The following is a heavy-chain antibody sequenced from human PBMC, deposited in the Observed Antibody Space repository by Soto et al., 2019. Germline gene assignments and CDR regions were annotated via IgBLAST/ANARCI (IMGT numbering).Heavy chain of an antibody. CDR3: AITYGGNSGGVDY. J-gene: IGHJ4*02. CDR1: GFTFSSYG. CDR2: IWYDGSNK. V-gene: IGHV3-33*01. D-gene: IGHD4-17*01. Sequence: QVQLVESGGGVVQPGRSLRLSCAASGFTFSSYGMHWVRQAPGKGLEWVAVIWYDGSNKYYADSVKGRFTISRDNSKNALYLQMNSLRAEDTAVYYCAITYGGNSGGVDYWGPGTLVTVSS.